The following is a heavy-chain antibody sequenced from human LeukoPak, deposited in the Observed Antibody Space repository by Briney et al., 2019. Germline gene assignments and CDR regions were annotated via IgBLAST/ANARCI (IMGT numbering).Heavy chain of an antibody. D-gene: IGHD2-15*01. CDR2: IRYDGSNK. J-gene: IGHJ6*02. V-gene: IGHV3-30*02. CDR1: GFTFSSYG. CDR3: AKDRDIVVVVAGDGMDV. Sequence: GGSLRLSCAASGFTFSSYGMHWVRQAPGKGLEWVAFIRYDGSNKYYADSVKGRFTISRDNSKNTLYLQMNSLRAEDTAVYYCAKDRDIVVVVAGDGMDVWGQGTTVTVSS.